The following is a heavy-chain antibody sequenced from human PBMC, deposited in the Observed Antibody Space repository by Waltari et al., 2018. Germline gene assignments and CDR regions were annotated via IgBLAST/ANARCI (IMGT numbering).Heavy chain of an antibody. CDR2: IYTSGST. Sequence: QVQLQESGPGLVKPSETLSLTCTVSGGSISSYYWSWIRQPPGQGLEWIGYIYTSGSTNANPSPMSRGTISVDTAKNQFSLKLSSVTAADTAVYYCARSGVDYYGSGSYQAYWFDPWGQGTLVTVSS. J-gene: IGHJ5*02. CDR1: GGSISSYY. V-gene: IGHV4-4*09. D-gene: IGHD3-10*01. CDR3: ARSGVDYYGSGSYQAYWFDP.